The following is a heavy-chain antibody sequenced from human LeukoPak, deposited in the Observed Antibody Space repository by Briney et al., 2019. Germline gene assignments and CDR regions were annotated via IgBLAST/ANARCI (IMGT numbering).Heavy chain of an antibody. J-gene: IGHJ6*02. D-gene: IGHD2-2*01. V-gene: IGHV4-30-2*01. CDR3: ARDSAAMGYYYGLDV. CDR1: GGSISSGGYS. CDR2: IYHSGST. Sequence: PSQTLSPTCAVSGGSISSGGYSWSWIRQPPGKGLEWIGYIYHSGSTYYNPSLKSRVTISVDTSKNQFSLVLSSVTAADTAVYYCARDSAAMGYYYGLDVWGQGTTVTVSS.